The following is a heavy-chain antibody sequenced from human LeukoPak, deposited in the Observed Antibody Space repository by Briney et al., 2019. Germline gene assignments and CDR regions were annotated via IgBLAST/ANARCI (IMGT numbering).Heavy chain of an antibody. CDR3: AREDHDGDYYGSEDY. D-gene: IGHD3-10*01. CDR2: IKQDGSEK. Sequence: KTGGSLRLSCAASGFTFSSYGMHWVRQAPGKGLEWVANIKQDGSEKYYVDSVKGRFTISRDNAKNSLYLQMNSLRAEDTAVYYCAREDHDGDYYGSEDYWGQGTLVTVSS. V-gene: IGHV3-7*01. CDR1: GFTFSSYG. J-gene: IGHJ4*02.